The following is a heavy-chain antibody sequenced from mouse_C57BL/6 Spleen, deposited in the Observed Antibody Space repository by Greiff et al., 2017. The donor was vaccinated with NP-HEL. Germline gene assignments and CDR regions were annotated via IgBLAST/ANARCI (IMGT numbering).Heavy chain of an antibody. D-gene: IGHD1-1*01. Sequence: QVQLKQSGAELVRPGASVTLSCKASGYTFTDYEMHWVKQTPVHGLEWIGAMDPETGGTAYNQKFKGKAILTADKSSSTAYMELRSLTSEDSAVYYCTRKGSSYYAMDYWGQGTSVTVSS. J-gene: IGHJ4*01. CDR2: MDPETGGT. CDR1: GYTFTDYE. CDR3: TRKGSSYYAMDY. V-gene: IGHV1-15*01.